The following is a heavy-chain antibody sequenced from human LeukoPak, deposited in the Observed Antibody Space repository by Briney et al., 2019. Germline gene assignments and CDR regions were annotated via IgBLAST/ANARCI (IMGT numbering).Heavy chain of an antibody. D-gene: IGHD1-14*01. J-gene: IGHJ4*02. V-gene: IGHV1-18*01. CDR1: GYTFTSYG. Sequence: VASVKVSCKASGYTFTSYGISWVRQAPGQGLEWMGWISAYNGNTNYAQKLQGRVTMTTDTSTSTACMELRSLRSDDTAVYYCARAGEPLYEQPLYFDYWGQGTLVTVSS. CDR3: ARAGEPLYEQPLYFDY. CDR2: ISAYNGNT.